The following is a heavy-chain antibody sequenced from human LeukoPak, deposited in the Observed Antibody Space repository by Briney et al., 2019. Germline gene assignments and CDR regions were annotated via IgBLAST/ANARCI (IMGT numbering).Heavy chain of an antibody. CDR2: TYQRSKWYN. Sequence: SQTLSHTCAISGDSASINSAAWNWIRQSPSRGLEWLGRTYQRSKWYNDYAVSVKSRITINPDISKNQFSLQLNSVTPEDTAVYYCARSPSPYSSGWYFDYWGQGTLVTVSS. CDR3: ARSPSPYSSGWYFDY. D-gene: IGHD6-19*01. J-gene: IGHJ4*02. CDR1: GDSASINSAA. V-gene: IGHV6-1*01.